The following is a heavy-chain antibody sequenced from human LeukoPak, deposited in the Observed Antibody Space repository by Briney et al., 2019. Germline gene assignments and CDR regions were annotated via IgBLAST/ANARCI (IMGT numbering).Heavy chain of an antibody. CDR1: GFTFSNAW. V-gene: IGHV3-15*01. Sequence: GGSLRLSCAASGFTFSNAWISWVRQAPGKGLEWVGRIQSKTDGGTIEYAAPVKGRFSISRDDSKTTLFLQMNSLKTEDTGVYYCSTLMVRGIINIWGQGTLFTVSS. D-gene: IGHD3-10*01. J-gene: IGHJ1*01. CDR3: STLMVRGIINI. CDR2: IQSKTDGGTI.